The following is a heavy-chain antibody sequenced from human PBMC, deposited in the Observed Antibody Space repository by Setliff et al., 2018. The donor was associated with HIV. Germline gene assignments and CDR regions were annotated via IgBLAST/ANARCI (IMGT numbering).Heavy chain of an antibody. CDR3: AKDEGIAAAGYYLNSYYYYYGMDV. J-gene: IGHJ6*02. V-gene: IGHV3-33*06. CDR1: GFTFSSYG. D-gene: IGHD6-13*01. Sequence: QPGGSLRLSCAASGFTFSSYGMHWVRQAPGKGLEWVAVIWYDGSNKYYADSVKGRFTISRDNSKNTLYLQMNSLRAEDTAVYYCAKDEGIAAAGYYLNSYYYYYGMDVWGQGTTVTVSS. CDR2: IWYDGSNK.